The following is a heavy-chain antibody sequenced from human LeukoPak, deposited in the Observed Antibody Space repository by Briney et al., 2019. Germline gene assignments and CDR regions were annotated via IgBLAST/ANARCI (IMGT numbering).Heavy chain of an antibody. J-gene: IGHJ6*02. Sequence: GRSLRLSCAASGFTFSSYCMHWVRQAPGKGLEWVAVILYEGSNKYYADSVKGRLTISRDNYKNTLYLQMNSLRAEDTDVYYCAKDQGYSSSWGVYYYYGMDVWGQGTTVTVSS. V-gene: IGHV3-30*18. CDR3: AKDQGYSSSWGVYYYYGMDV. CDR1: GFTFSSYC. D-gene: IGHD6-13*01. CDR2: ILYEGSNK.